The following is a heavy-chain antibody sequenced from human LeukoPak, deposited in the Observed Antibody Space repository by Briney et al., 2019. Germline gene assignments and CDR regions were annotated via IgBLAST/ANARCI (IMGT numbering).Heavy chain of an antibody. Sequence: PGGSLRLSCAASGFTFSSYGMHRVRQAPGKGLEWVAFIRYDGSNKYYADSVKGRFTISRDNSKNTLYLQMNSLRAEDTAVYYCAKDMTTATGFVDYWGQGTLVTVSS. V-gene: IGHV3-30*02. CDR2: IRYDGSNK. CDR1: GFTFSSYG. J-gene: IGHJ4*02. D-gene: IGHD4-17*01. CDR3: AKDMTTATGFVDY.